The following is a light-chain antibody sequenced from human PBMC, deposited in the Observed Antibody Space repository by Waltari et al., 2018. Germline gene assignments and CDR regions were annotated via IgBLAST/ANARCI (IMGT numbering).Light chain of an antibody. CDR1: QRVGNF. CDR2: DTS. V-gene: IGKV3-11*01. J-gene: IGKJ3*01. Sequence: EIVLTQSPATLSLSPGERATLSCKASQRVGNFLAWFQQKPGQAPRLLIYDTSNRAPGVPARFRGSGSGTEFTLTISSLEPEDFAVYYCQQRNSWPLRVTFGPGTKVESK. CDR3: QQRNSWPLRVT.